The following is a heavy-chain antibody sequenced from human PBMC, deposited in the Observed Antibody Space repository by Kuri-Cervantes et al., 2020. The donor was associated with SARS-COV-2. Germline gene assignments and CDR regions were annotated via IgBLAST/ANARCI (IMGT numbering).Heavy chain of an antibody. J-gene: IGHJ5*02. CDR3: ARDLSAGPNWFDP. V-gene: IGHV4-30-2*01. CDR1: GGSISSGGYY. CDR2: IYHSGTT. Sequence: LRLSCTVSGGSISSGGYYWSWIRQPPGRGLEWIGYIYHSGTTYYNPSLKSRVTISLDTSKNQLSLNLNSVTAADTAVFYCARDLSAGPNWFDPWGQGTLVTVSS. D-gene: IGHD6-13*01.